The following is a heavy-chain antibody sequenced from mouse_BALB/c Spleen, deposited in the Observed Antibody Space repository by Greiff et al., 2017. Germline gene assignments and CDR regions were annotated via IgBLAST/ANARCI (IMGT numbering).Heavy chain of an antibody. J-gene: IGHJ3*01. V-gene: IGHV2-6-4*01. Sequence: VQRVESGPGLVAPSQSLSITCTVSGFSLSRYSVHWVRQPPGKGLEWLGMIWGGGSTDYNSALKSRLIISKDNSKSQVFLKMNSLQTDDTAMYYCARNGAYGLRREFAYWGQGTLVTVSA. CDR2: IWGGGST. D-gene: IGHD2-2*01. CDR1: GFSLSRYS. CDR3: ARNGAYGLRREFAY.